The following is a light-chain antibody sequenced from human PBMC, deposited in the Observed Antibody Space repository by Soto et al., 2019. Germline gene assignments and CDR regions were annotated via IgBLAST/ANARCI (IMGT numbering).Light chain of an antibody. Sequence: DIQLTQSPSSLSASVVDRVSITCQARQDIGNYLNWYQQKPGKAPKVLIYDAYYLEAGVPSRFSGSGSGTDFTFTISSMQPEDSATYYCQQYDNLLALTFGGGTKVEIK. J-gene: IGKJ4*01. V-gene: IGKV1-33*01. CDR1: QDIGNY. CDR2: DAY. CDR3: QQYDNLLALT.